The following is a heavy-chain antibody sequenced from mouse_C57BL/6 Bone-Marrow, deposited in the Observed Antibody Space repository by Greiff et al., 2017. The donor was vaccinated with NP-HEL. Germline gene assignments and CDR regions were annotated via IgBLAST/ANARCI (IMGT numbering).Heavy chain of an antibody. J-gene: IGHJ4*01. Sequence: VQLQQPGAELVMPGASVKLSCKASGYTFTSYWMHWVKQRPGQGLEWIGEIDPSDSYTNYNQKFKGKSTLTVDKSSSTAYMQLSSLTSEDSAVYYCARRRLGAMDCWGQGTSVTVSS. CDR2: IDPSDSYT. CDR3: ARRRLGAMDC. V-gene: IGHV1-69*01. D-gene: IGHD2-4*01. CDR1: GYTFTSYW.